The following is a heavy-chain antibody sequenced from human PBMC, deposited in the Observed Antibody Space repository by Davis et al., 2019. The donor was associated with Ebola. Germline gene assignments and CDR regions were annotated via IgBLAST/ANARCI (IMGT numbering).Heavy chain of an antibody. J-gene: IGHJ4*02. D-gene: IGHD4-17*01. CDR3: ARDYGDYGFDY. Sequence: ASVKVSCKASGYTFTSYYMHWVRQAPGQGLEWMGIINPSGGSTSYAQKFQGRVTMTRDTSASTAYMELSSLRSEDTAVYYCARDYGDYGFDYWGQGTLVTVSS. V-gene: IGHV1-46*01. CDR1: GYTFTSYY. CDR2: INPSGGST.